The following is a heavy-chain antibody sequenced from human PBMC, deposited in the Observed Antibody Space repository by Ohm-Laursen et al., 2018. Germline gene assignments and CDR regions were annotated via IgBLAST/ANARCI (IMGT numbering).Heavy chain of an antibody. V-gene: IGHV4-59*01. CDR1: GGSISSYY. CDR2: IYYSGST. CDR3: ARYTAPYYYYGMDV. Sequence: SQTPSLTCTVSGGSISSYYWSWIRQPPGKGLEWIGYIYYSGSTNYNPSLKSRVTISVDTSKNQFSLKLSSVTAADTAVYYCARYTAPYYYYGMDVWGQGTTVTVSS. J-gene: IGHJ6*02. D-gene: IGHD1-1*01.